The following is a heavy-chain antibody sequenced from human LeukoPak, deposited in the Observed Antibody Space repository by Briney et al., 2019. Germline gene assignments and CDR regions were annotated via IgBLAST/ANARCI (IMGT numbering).Heavy chain of an antibody. Sequence: GGSLRLSCTASGFSFNKYWMHWVRQAPGKGLVWVSRMNIDGSNRDYAESVRGRFTISRDNAKNTLYLQMNSLRAEDTAVYYCARDLREMATIGPIVDSWGQGTLVTVSS. V-gene: IGHV3-74*01. D-gene: IGHD5-24*01. J-gene: IGHJ4*02. CDR1: GFSFNKYW. CDR3: ARDLREMATIGPIVDS. CDR2: MNIDGSNR.